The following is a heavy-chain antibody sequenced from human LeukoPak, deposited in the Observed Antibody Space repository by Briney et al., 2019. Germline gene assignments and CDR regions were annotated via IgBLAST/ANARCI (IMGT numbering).Heavy chain of an antibody. V-gene: IGHV3-30-3*01. CDR1: GFTFSSYA. D-gene: IGHD3-22*01. Sequence: GGSLRLSCAASGFTFSSYAMHWVRQAPGKGLEWVAVISYDGSNKYYADSVKGRFTISRDNSKNTLYLQMNSLRAEDTAVYYCAKDVVPYYYDSSGYSFDYWGQGTLVTVSS. CDR3: AKDVVPYYYDSSGYSFDY. CDR2: ISYDGSNK. J-gene: IGHJ4*02.